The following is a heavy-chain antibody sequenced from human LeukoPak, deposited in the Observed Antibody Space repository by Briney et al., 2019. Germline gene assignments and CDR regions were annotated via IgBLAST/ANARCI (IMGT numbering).Heavy chain of an antibody. Sequence: GGSLRLSCAASGFTFSNAWMSWVRQAPGKGLXXXXXXXXXXDGGTTDYAAPVKGRFTISRDDSKNTLYLQMNSLKTEDTAVYYCTTDPGSSWYFFYGRDPDYWGQGTLVTVSS. CDR3: TTDPGSSWYFFYGRDPDY. V-gene: IGHV3-15*01. J-gene: IGHJ4*02. CDR2: XXXXXDGGTT. D-gene: IGHD6-13*01. CDR1: GFTFSNAW.